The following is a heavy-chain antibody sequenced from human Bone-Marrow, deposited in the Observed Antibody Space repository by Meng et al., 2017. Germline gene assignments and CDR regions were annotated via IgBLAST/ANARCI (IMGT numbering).Heavy chain of an antibody. Sequence: SAKVSCKASGGTFSSYAISWLRQAPGQGLEWMGGIIPIFGTANYAQKFQGRVTITADESTSTAYMELSSLRSEDTAVYYCARMGGVSIAAAGTGIFDYWGQGTLVTVSS. D-gene: IGHD6-13*01. CDR1: GGTFSSYA. J-gene: IGHJ4*02. CDR2: IIPIFGTA. V-gene: IGHV1-69*13. CDR3: ARMGGVSIAAAGTGIFDY.